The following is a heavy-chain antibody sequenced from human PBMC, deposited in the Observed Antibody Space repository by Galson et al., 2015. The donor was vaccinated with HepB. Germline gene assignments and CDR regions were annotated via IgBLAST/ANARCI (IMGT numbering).Heavy chain of an antibody. CDR2: IYYSGST. CDR3: ARRGSEWELLDD. CDR1: GGSVSSGSYY. V-gene: IGHV4-61*01. J-gene: IGHJ4*02. Sequence: SETLSLTCTVSGGSVSSGSYYWSWIRQPPGKGLEWIGYIYYSGSTNYNPSLKSRVTISVDTSKNQFSLKLSSVTAADTAVYYCARRGSEWELLDDWGQGTLVTVSS. D-gene: IGHD1-26*01.